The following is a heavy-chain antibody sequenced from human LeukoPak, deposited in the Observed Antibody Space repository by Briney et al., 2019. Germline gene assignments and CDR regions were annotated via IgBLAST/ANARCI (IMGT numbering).Heavy chain of an antibody. J-gene: IGHJ4*02. D-gene: IGHD2-2*02. V-gene: IGHV3-21*01. CDR3: AREVRGGYCSSTSCYTS. CDR1: GLTFSSYS. Sequence: GGSLRLSCAASGLTFSSYSRNWVRQAPGKGLEWVSSISSSSSYIYYADSVKGRFTISRDNAKNSLYLQMNSLRAEDTAVYYCAREVRGGYCSSTSCYTSWGQGTLVTVSS. CDR2: ISSSSSYI.